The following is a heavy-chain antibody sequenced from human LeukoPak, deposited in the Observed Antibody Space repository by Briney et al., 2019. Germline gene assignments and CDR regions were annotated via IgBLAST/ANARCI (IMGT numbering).Heavy chain of an antibody. CDR2: IWYDGSNK. Sequence: GRSLRLSCAASGFTFSSYAMHWVRQAPGKGLEWVAVIWYDGSNKYYADSVKGRFTISRDNSKNTLYLQMNSLRAEDTAVYYRARAHGYSYGYIDYWGQGTLVTVSS. J-gene: IGHJ4*02. CDR3: ARAHGYSYGYIDY. D-gene: IGHD5-18*01. V-gene: IGHV3-33*01. CDR1: GFTFSSYA.